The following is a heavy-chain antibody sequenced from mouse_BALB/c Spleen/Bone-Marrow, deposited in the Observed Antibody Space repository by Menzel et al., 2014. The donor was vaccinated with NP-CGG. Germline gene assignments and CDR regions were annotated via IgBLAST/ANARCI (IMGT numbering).Heavy chain of an antibody. V-gene: IGHV1-18*01. CDR1: GYTFTEYT. Sequence: EVQLQQSGPELVKPGASVKISCKTSGYTFTEYTMHWVKQSHGKSLEWIGGVNPNNGGTIYNQKFKGKATLTVDKSSSTAYMERRSLTSEDSAVYYCARKDYGYNYVMDYWGQGTSVTVSS. D-gene: IGHD1-2*01. J-gene: IGHJ4*01. CDR2: VNPNNGGT. CDR3: ARKDYGYNYVMDY.